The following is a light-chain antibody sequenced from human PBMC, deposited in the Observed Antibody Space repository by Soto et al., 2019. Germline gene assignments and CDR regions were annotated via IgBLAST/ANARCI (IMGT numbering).Light chain of an antibody. J-gene: IGKJ1*01. CDR1: QSISNN. V-gene: IGKV3-15*01. Sequence: EIVMTQSPATLSVSPGETATLSCRASQSISNNLVWYQQKPGQAPRLLIYGASTRATGIPARFSGGGSGTEFTLTISSLQSEDFAVYYCQQYNKLRTFGQGTKLEIK. CDR2: GAS. CDR3: QQYNKLRT.